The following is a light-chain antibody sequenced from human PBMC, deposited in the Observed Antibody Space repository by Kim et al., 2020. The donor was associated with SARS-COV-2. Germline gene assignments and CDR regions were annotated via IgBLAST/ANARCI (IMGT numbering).Light chain of an antibody. CDR1: QDIANS. CDR2: AAS. J-gene: IGKJ1*01. CDR3: QKYNSAPWT. V-gene: IGKV1-27*01. Sequence: ASVGDRVIITCRASQDIANSLAWYQRKPGKVPQVLIYAASTLQSGVPSRFSGSGSGTEFTLTIGSLQTEDVATYYCQKYNSAPWTFGPGTKVDIK.